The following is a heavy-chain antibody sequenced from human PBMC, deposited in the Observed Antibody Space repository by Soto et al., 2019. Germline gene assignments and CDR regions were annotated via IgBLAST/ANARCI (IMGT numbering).Heavy chain of an antibody. CDR1: GDSISTVDYF. Sequence: SETLSLTCSVSGDSISTVDYFWAWIRQPPGQALEYIGYIYKSATTYYNPSFESRVAISLDTSKGQFSLNVTSVTAADTAVYFCARGRYCLTGRCFPNWFDSWGQGTLVTVSP. V-gene: IGHV4-30-4*01. D-gene: IGHD2-15*01. J-gene: IGHJ5*01. CDR2: IYKSATT. CDR3: ARGRYCLTGRCFPNWFDS.